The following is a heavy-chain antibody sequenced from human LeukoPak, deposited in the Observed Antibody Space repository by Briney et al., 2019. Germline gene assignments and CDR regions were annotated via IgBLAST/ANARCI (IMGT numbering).Heavy chain of an antibody. Sequence: ASVKVSCKASGYTFTSYDINWVRQATGQGLEWLGWMNPNSGNTGYAQKFQGRVTITRNTSISTAYMELSSLRSEDTAVYYCARVIDWGYSYGYGFDPWGQGTLVTVSS. CDR3: ARVIDWGYSYGYGFDP. J-gene: IGHJ5*02. D-gene: IGHD5-18*01. V-gene: IGHV1-8*03. CDR2: MNPNSGNT. CDR1: GYTFTSYD.